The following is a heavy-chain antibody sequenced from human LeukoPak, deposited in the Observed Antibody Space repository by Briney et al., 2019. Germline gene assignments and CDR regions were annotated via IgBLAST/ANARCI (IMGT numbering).Heavy chain of an antibody. CDR2: IIPIFGTA. CDR3: ARGGYSSSWYYFDY. J-gene: IGHJ4*02. Sequence: ASVKVSCKASGYTFTAYYVHWVRQAPGQGLEWMGGIIPIFGTANYAQKFQGRVTITADESTSTAYMELSSLRSEDTAVYYCARGGYSSSWYYFDYWGQGTLVTVSS. V-gene: IGHV1-69*13. D-gene: IGHD6-13*01. CDR1: GYTFTAYY.